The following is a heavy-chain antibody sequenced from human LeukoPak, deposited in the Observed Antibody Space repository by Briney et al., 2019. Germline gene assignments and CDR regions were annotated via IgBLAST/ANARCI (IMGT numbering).Heavy chain of an antibody. V-gene: IGHV3-30*02. D-gene: IGHD6-13*01. CDR2: IRYDGINK. CDR3: ARLTKQQLVNY. CDR1: GFTFSSCG. Sequence: PGGSLRLSCAASGFTFSSCGMHWVRQAPGKGLEWVAFIRYDGINKYYADSVKGRFTISRDNSKNTLYLQMNSLRAEDTAVYYCARLTKQQLVNYWGQGTLVTVSS. J-gene: IGHJ4*02.